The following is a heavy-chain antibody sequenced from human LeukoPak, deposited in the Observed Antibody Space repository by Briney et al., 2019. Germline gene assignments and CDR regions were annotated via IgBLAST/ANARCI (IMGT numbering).Heavy chain of an antibody. CDR1: GYSFTSYW. D-gene: IGHD6-19*01. J-gene: IGHJ4*02. CDR2: IYPGDSDT. V-gene: IGHV5-51*01. Sequence: GESLKISCKGSGYSFTSYWIGWVRQMPGKGLEWMGIIYPGDSDTRYSPSFQGQVTISADKSISTAYLQWSSLKASDTAMYYCARHTQLQGQYSSGWGIDYWGQGTLVTVSS. CDR3: ARHTQLQGQYSSGWGIDY.